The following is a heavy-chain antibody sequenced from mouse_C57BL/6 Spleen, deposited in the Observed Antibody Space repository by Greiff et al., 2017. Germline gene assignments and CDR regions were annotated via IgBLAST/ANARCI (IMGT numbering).Heavy chain of an antibody. J-gene: IGHJ4*01. Sequence: EVQLQQSGPELVKPGASVKISCKASGYTFTDYYMNWVKQSHGKSLEWIGDINPNNGGTSYNQKFKGKATLTVDKSSSTAYMELRSLTSEDSAVYYCARLNGYYEDYYAMDYWGQGTSVTVSS. D-gene: IGHD2-3*01. CDR2: INPNNGGT. CDR1: GYTFTDYY. V-gene: IGHV1-26*01. CDR3: ARLNGYYEDYYAMDY.